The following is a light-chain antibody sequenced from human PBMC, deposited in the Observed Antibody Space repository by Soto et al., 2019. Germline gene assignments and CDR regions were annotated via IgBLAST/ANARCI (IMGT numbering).Light chain of an antibody. CDR2: KAS. J-gene: IGKJ1*01. CDR1: QSISSW. Sequence: DIQMTQSPSTLSASVGDRVTITCRASQSISSWLAWYQQKPGKAPKLLIYKASSLESGVPSRFSGSGSGTEFTITISSLQPDDFATYYCQQYNSRTFGQGTKVEIK. CDR3: QQYNSRT. V-gene: IGKV1-5*03.